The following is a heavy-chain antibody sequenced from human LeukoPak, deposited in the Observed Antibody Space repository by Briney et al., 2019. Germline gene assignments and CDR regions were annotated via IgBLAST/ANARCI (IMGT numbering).Heavy chain of an antibody. CDR3: ARGRPYYFEY. CDR1: GFTFSPAV. CDR2: ISSDGSIK. Sequence: GGSLRLSCAAPGFTFSPAVIHCVLQTPRKGLSWVAVISSDGSIKYYADSVKGRFTISRDNSKTTLYLQMNSLRGEDTAVYYCARGRPYYFEYWGQGTLVTVSS. V-gene: IGHV3-30-3*01. J-gene: IGHJ4*02.